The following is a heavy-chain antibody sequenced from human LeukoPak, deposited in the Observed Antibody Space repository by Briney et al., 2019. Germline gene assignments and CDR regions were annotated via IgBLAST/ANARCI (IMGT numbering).Heavy chain of an antibody. CDR3: ARQSGRDYFDY. CDR2: IFHTGSP. Sequence: SETLSLTCAVSGGSISSSNWWNWVRQPPGKGLEWIGEIFHTGSPNYNPSLQSRVTLSVDTSKNQFSLKLSSVTAADTAVYYCARQSGRDYFDYWGQGTLVTVSS. CDR1: GGSISSSNW. V-gene: IGHV4-4*02. J-gene: IGHJ4*02. D-gene: IGHD3-3*01.